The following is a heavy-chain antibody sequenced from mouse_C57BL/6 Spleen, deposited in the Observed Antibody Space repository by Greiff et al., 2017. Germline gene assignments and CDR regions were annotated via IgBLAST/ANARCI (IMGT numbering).Heavy chain of an antibody. D-gene: IGHD1-1*01. CDR2: INPYNGGT. Sequence: VQLKQSGPVLVKPGASVKMSCKASGYTFTDYYMNWVKQSHGKSLEWIGVINPYNGGTSYNQKFKGKATLTVDKSSSTAYMELNSLTSEDSAVYYCARGDGSDYFDYWGQGTTLTVSS. V-gene: IGHV1-19*01. CDR1: GYTFTDYY. CDR3: ARGDGSDYFDY. J-gene: IGHJ2*01.